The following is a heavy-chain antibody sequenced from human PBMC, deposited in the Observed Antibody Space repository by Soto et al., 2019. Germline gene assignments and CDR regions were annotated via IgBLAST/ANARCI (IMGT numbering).Heavy chain of an antibody. CDR3: SRDQGLGAGYFAL. D-gene: IGHD7-27*01. J-gene: IGHJ2*01. CDR1: GGSVSSGTYY. V-gene: IGHV4-61*01. Sequence: QVQLQESGPGQVKPSETLFLTCTVSGGSVSSGTYYWSWIRQPAGKGLEWMGYIYRGNPNYHPSLESRATISVDTSRAQFSLLLSSVTAADTAVYYCSRDQGLGAGYFALWGRGTLVTVSS. CDR2: IYRGNP.